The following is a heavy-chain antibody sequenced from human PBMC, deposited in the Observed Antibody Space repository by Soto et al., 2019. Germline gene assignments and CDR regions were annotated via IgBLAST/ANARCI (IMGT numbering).Heavy chain of an antibody. V-gene: IGHV3-48*02. CDR1: GFTFSSYG. D-gene: IGHD6-6*01. J-gene: IGHJ2*01. CDR2: ISSGSATI. CDR3: ARDSASYSSSSGSYWYFDL. Sequence: EVQLVESGGGLVQPGGSLRLSCAASGFTFSSYGMNWVRQTPGQGLDWVSYISSGSATIYYADSVKGRFTISRDNAKNSVYLQMDSLRDEDTAVYYCARDSASYSSSSGSYWYFDLWGRGTLVTVSS.